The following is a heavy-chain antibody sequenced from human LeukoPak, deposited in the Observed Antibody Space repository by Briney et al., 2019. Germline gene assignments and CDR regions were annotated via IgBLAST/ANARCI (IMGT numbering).Heavy chain of an antibody. D-gene: IGHD3-22*01. J-gene: IGHJ4*02. CDR3: ARETRNYYDSNGYYSIDY. V-gene: IGHV4-39*07. CDR1: GGSISSSSYY. CDR2: IYYSGST. Sequence: SETLSLTCTVSGGSISSSSYYWGWIRQPPGKGLEWIGSIYYSGSTYYNPSLKSRVTILVDTSKNQFSLKLSSVTAADTAVYYCARETRNYYDSNGYYSIDYWGQGTLVTVSS.